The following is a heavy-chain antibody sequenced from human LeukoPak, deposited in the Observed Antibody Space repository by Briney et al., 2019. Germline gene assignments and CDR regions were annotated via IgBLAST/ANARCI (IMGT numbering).Heavy chain of an antibody. V-gene: IGHV4-59*01. CDR2: IYYSGST. Sequence: PSETLSLTCTVSGGSIGSYYWSWIRQPPGKGLEWIGYIYYSGSTNYNPSLESRVTISVDTSKNQFSLKLSSVTPADTAVYYCAREGSGSADAFDIWGLGTMVTVSS. CDR1: GGSIGSYY. J-gene: IGHJ3*02. CDR3: AREGSGSADAFDI. D-gene: IGHD3-10*01.